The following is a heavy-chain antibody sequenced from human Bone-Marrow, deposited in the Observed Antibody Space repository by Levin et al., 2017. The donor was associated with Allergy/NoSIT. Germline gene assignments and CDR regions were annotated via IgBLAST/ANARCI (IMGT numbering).Heavy chain of an antibody. CDR3: ARGTYCSSTSCYRVDD. CDR2: ISYDGRSK. CDR1: GFSFSSYA. V-gene: IGHV3-30*04. Sequence: PGGSLRLSCAASGFSFSSYALHWVRQAPGKGLEWVALISYDGRSKYYADSVEGRFTISRDNSKNTLYLQMNSLRAEDTAVYYCARGTYCSSTSCYRVDDWGQGTLVTVSS. D-gene: IGHD2-2*02. J-gene: IGHJ4*02.